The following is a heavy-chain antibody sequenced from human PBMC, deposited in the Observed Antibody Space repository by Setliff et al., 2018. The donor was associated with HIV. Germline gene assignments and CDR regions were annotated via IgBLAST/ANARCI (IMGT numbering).Heavy chain of an antibody. J-gene: IGHJ4*02. V-gene: IGHV3-49*04. CDR2: IRHKAYGGTA. CDR1: GSTFGVYA. Sequence: GGSLRLSCTTSGSTFGVYAMTWVRQAPGKGLEWVGFIRHKAYGGTAEYDASVKGRFTISRDDSKNTLYLQMNSLRAEDTAVYYCLWFGELPHPGGQGTLVTVSS. D-gene: IGHD3-10*01. CDR3: LWFGELPHP.